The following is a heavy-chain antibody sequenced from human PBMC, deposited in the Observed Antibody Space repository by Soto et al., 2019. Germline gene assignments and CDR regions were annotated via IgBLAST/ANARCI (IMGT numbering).Heavy chain of an antibody. V-gene: IGHV1-69*06. Sequence: SVKVSCKASGGTFSSYAISWVRQAPGQGLEWMGGIIPIFGTANYAQKFQGRVTITADKSTSTAYMELSSLRSEDTAVYYCARNPRYDFWSGSLAGGMDVWGQGTTVTVSS. D-gene: IGHD3-3*01. CDR3: ARNPRYDFWSGSLAGGMDV. CDR2: IIPIFGTA. CDR1: GGTFSSYA. J-gene: IGHJ6*02.